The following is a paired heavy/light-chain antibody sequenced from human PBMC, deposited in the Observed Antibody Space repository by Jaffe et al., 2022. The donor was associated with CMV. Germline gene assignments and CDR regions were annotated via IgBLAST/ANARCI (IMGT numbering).Heavy chain of an antibody. CDR3: AWARFGDGYNLD. V-gene: IGHV3-72*01. CDR1: GFSFSDHY. D-gene: IGHD5-12*01. J-gene: IGHJ4*02. CDR2: TNNKVNSYTT. Sequence: EVQLVESGGDLVQPGGSLRLSCAASGFSFSDHYMDWVRQAPGKGLEWVGRTNNKVNSYTTYYAASVKGRFIISREDSTNSLYLQMNRLRTEDTAVYYCAWARFGDGYNLDWGQGTLVTVSS.
Light chain of an antibody. CDR1: QNLLSRSNNKNY. J-gene: IGKJ4*01. V-gene: IGKV4-1*01. CDR2: WAS. CDR3: QHYYNTPLT. Sequence: DIVMTQSPDSLAVSLGERATINCKSSQNLLSRSNNKNYLAWYQQKPGQPPKLLIYWASTRKSGVPDRFSGSGSGTDFTLTISSLQAEDVAVYYCQHYYNTPLTFGGGTEVEIK.